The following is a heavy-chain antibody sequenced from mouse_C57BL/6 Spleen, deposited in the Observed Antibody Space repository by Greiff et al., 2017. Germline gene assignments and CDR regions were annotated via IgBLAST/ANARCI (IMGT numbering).Heavy chain of an antibody. V-gene: IGHV5-4*01. CDR3: ARERTTTVVANLYWYFDV. D-gene: IGHD1-1*01. CDR1: GFTFSSYA. J-gene: IGHJ1*03. CDR2: ISDGGSYT. Sequence: EVQLVESGGGLVKPGGSLKLSCAASGFTFSSYAMSWVRQTPEKRLEWVATISDGGSYTYYPDNVKGRFTISRDNAKNNLYLQMSHLKSEDTAMYYCARERTTTVVANLYWYFDVWGTGTTVTVSS.